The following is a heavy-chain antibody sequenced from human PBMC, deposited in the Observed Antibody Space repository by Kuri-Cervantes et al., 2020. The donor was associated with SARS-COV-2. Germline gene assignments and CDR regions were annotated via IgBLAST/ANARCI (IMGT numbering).Heavy chain of an antibody. CDR3: ARGYCGDDCYYPDFDY. Sequence: SVKVSCKASGGTFSSYAISWVRQAPGQGLEWMGGIIPIFGTANYAQKFQGRVTITTDESTSTAYMELSRLRSDDTAVYYCARGYCGDDCYYPDFDYWGQGTLVTVSS. D-gene: IGHD2-21*01. J-gene: IGHJ4*02. CDR1: GGTFSSYA. V-gene: IGHV1-69*05. CDR2: IIPIFGTA.